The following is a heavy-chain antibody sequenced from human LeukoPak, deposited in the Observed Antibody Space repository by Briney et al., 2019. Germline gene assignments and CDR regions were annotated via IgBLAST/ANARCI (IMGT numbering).Heavy chain of an antibody. D-gene: IGHD5-12*01. V-gene: IGHV4-59*01. J-gene: IGHJ4*02. CDR3: ARGAATRIIDY. Sequence: SETLSLTCTVSGGSISSYYWSWIRQPPGKGLEWIGYIYYSGSTNYNPSLKSRVTISVDTSKNQFSLKLGSVTAADTAVYYCARGAATRIIDYWGQGTLVTVSS. CDR2: IYYSGST. CDR1: GGSISSYY.